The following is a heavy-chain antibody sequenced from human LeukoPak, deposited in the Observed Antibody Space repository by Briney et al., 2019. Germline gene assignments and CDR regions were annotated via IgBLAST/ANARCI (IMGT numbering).Heavy chain of an antibody. J-gene: IGHJ4*02. CDR1: GYTFTGYY. CDR3: ARGDYYDSSGYSHTDY. V-gene: IGHV1-2*02. Sequence: ASVKVSCKASGYTFTGYYMYWVRQAPGQGLEWMGWINPKSGGTNYAQKFQGRVTMTRDTSTNTVYMELSSLRSEDTAVYYCARGDYYDSSGYSHTDYWGQGTLVTVSS. D-gene: IGHD3-22*01. CDR2: INPKSGGT.